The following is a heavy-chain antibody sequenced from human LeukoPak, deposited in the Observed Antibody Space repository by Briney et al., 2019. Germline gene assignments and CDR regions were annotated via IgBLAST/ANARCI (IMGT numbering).Heavy chain of an antibody. CDR1: GGTFSSYA. D-gene: IGHD6-13*01. V-gene: IGHV1-46*01. CDR2: INPSGGST. J-gene: IGHJ4*02. Sequence: ASVKVSCKASGGTFSSYAISWVRQAPGQGLEWMGIINPSGGSTSYAQKFQGRVTMTRDTSTSTVYMELSSLRSEDTAVYYCARDQSSWYYFDYWGQGALVTVSS. CDR3: ARDQSSWYYFDY.